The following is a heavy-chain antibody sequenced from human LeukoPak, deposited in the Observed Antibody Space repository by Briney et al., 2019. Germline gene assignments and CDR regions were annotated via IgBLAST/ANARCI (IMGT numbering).Heavy chain of an antibody. CDR2: IYHSGST. V-gene: IGHV4-30-2*01. D-gene: IGHD1-14*01. J-gene: IGHJ4*02. CDR1: GGSISGGGYY. Sequence: PSQTLSLTCTVSGGSISGGGYYWSWIRQPPGKGLEWIGRIYHSGSTYYDPSLKSRVTISVDTSRNQFSLKLTSVTAADTAVYYCARAREPLPYTYYFDFWGQGVLITVSS. CDR3: ARAREPLPYTYYFDF.